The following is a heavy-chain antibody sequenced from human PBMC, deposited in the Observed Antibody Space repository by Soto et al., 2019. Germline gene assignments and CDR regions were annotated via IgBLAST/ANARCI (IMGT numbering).Heavy chain of an antibody. CDR1: GGSFSGYY. J-gene: IGHJ4*02. V-gene: IGHV4-34*01. CDR3: AREGIRLVRGVIFPVTSYYFDY. D-gene: IGHD3-10*01. Sequence: SETLSLTCAVYGGSFSGYYWSWIRQPPGKGLEWIGEINHSGSTNYNPSLKSRVTISVDTSKNQFSLKLSSVTAADTAVYYCAREGIRLVRGVIFPVTSYYFDYWGQGTLVTVSS. CDR2: INHSGST.